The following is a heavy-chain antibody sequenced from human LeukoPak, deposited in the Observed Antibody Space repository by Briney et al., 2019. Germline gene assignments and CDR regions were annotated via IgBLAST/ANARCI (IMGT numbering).Heavy chain of an antibody. CDR1: GGTFSSYA. Sequence: GSSVKVSCKASGGTFSSYAISWVRQAPGQGLEWMGRIIPILGIANYAQKFQGRVTITADKSTSTAYMELSSLRSEDTAVYYCATVPSEDGLGPLGQGTLVTGSS. V-gene: IGHV1-69*04. CDR3: ATVPSEDGLGP. CDR2: IIPILGIA. J-gene: IGHJ5*01. D-gene: IGHD5-24*01.